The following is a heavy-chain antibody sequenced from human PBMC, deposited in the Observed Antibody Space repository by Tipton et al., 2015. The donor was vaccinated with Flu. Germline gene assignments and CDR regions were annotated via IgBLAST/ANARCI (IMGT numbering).Heavy chain of an antibody. V-gene: IGHV4-38-2*01. Sequence: TLSLTCSVSGDSIGSDYYWAWIRQPPGKGLEWLGNIHRSGNTYYNSSLKSRVTISLDKSKNQFSLRLLSVTATGTAVYYCARVAPQDSNDYDRHWGQGTLVTVSS. CDR3: ARVAPQDSNDYDRH. CDR1: GDSIGSDYY. J-gene: IGHJ4*02. CDR2: IHRSGNT. D-gene: IGHD3-22*01.